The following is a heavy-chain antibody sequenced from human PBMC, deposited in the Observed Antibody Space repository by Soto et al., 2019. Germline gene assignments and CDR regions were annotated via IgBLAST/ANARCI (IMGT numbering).Heavy chain of an antibody. Sequence: QVQLVQSGAEVKKPGASVKVSCKASGYTFTSYDINWVRQATGQGLEWMGWMNPNSGNTGYAQKFQGRVTMARNTSISPASMELSSLRSASTADDYWASLRDCSGGSCWGQGTLVTVSS. CDR1: GYTFTSYD. J-gene: IGHJ4*02. D-gene: IGHD2-15*01. CDR3: ASLRDCSGGSC. CDR2: MNPNSGNT. V-gene: IGHV1-8*02.